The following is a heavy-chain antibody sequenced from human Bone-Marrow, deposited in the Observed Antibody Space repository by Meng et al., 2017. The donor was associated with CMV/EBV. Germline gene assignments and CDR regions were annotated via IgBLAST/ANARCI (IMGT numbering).Heavy chain of an antibody. V-gene: IGHV1-69*05. Sequence: SVKVSCKASGGTFSSYAISWVRQAPGQGLEWMGGIIPIFGTANYAQKFQGRVTITTDESTSTAYMELSSLRSEDTAVYYCAKGFVVTSRLDYWGQGTLVTVSS. CDR1: GGTFSSYA. CDR3: AKGFVVTSRLDY. J-gene: IGHJ4*02. D-gene: IGHD4-23*01. CDR2: IIPIFGTA.